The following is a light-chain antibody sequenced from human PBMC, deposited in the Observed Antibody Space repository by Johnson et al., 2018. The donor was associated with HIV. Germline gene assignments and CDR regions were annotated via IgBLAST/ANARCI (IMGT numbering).Light chain of an antibody. J-gene: IGLJ1*01. V-gene: IGLV1-51*01. Sequence: QSVLTQPPSVSAAPGQKVTISCSGSSSNIGNNYVSWYQQLPGTAPKLLIYDNNKRPSGIPDRFSGSKSGTSATLGITGLQTGDEADYYCGTWDDSLSALYVFGTGTKVTAL. CDR1: SSNIGNNY. CDR3: GTWDDSLSALYV. CDR2: DNN.